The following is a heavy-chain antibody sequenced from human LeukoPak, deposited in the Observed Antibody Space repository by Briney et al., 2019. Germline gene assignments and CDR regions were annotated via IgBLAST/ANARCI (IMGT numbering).Heavy chain of an antibody. Sequence: GGSLRLSCGASGFIFSDYYMSWIRQAPGKGLEGVSYLGSSGSPIYYADSVKGRFTISRDNAKNSLYLQMNSLRAEDTAIYYCARCGRMRIFGAAGRTGFDPWGQGTLVTVSS. V-gene: IGHV3-11*04. CDR2: LGSSGSPI. CDR1: GFIFSDYY. D-gene: IGHD3-3*01. J-gene: IGHJ5*02. CDR3: ARCGRMRIFGAAGRTGFDP.